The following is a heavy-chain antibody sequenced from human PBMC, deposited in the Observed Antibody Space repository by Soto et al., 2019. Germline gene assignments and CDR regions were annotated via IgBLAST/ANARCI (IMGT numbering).Heavy chain of an antibody. CDR1: GYTFTDYA. CDR3: ARVVPGAEAWFGP. D-gene: IGHD2-2*01. J-gene: IGHJ5*02. V-gene: IGHV1-18*01. CDR2: ISLYSDGT. Sequence: ASVKVSCKTSGYTFTDYAIHWVRQAPGQPLEWLGWISLYSDGTNYAQKFQGRVSMTTDTSTTTAYMELRSLRSDDTAVYYCARVVPGAEAWFGPWGQGTLVTVSS.